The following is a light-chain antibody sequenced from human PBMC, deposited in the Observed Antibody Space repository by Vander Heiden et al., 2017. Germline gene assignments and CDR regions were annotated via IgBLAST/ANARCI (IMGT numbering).Light chain of an antibody. J-gene: IGKJ3*01. CDR1: QSISRW. CDR3: QHSGT. CDR2: KAS. V-gene: IGKV1-5*03. Sequence: DIQLTQSPSTLSASVGDRVTITCRASQSISRWLAWYQQKPGKAPKLLIYKASRVESGVPARLRGSGSGTKFTITISSLQPDDFGTYDCQHSGTFGPGTKVDIK.